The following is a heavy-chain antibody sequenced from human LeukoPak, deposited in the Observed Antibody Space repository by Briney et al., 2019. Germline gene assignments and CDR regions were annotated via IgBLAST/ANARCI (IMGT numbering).Heavy chain of an antibody. Sequence: GSLRLSCAASGFTFSSYSMNWVRQAPGKGLEWVSSISSSSSYIYYADSVKGRFTISRDNAKNSLYLQMNSLRAEDTAVYYCAKDAAPIVVVPAAIPNWFDPWGQGTLVTVSS. D-gene: IGHD2-2*01. CDR3: AKDAAPIVVVPAAIPNWFDP. V-gene: IGHV3-21*01. CDR2: ISSSSSYI. CDR1: GFTFSSYS. J-gene: IGHJ5*02.